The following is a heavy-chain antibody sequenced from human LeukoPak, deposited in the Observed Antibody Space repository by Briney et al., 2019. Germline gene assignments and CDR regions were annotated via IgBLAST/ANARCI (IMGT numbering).Heavy chain of an antibody. D-gene: IGHD6-13*01. V-gene: IGHV4-39*07. CDR3: ARGYEAAIDY. CDR1: GGSISSSSYY. CDR2: IYYSGST. Sequence: SETLSLTCTVSGGSISSSSYYWGWIRQPPGKGLEWIGSIYYSGSTYYNPSLKSRVTISVDTSKNQFSLKLSPVTAADTAVYYCARGYEAAIDYWGQGTLVTVSS. J-gene: IGHJ4*02.